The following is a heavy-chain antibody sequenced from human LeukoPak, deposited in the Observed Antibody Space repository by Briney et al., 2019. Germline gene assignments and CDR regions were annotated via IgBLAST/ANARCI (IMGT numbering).Heavy chain of an antibody. Sequence: GGSLRLSCAASGFAFNSYDMTWVRRAPGKGLEWVSAISNNGGYTYYADSVQGRFTISRDNSKSTLCLQMNSLRAEDTAVYYCAKQLGYCSDGSCYFPYWGQGTLVTVSS. CDR2: ISNNGGYT. J-gene: IGHJ4*02. CDR1: GFAFNSYD. CDR3: AKQLGYCSDGSCYFPY. V-gene: IGHV3-23*01. D-gene: IGHD2-15*01.